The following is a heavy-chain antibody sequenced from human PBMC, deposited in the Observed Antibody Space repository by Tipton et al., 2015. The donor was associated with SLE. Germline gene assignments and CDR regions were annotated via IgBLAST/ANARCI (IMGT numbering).Heavy chain of an antibody. D-gene: IGHD3-10*01. J-gene: IGHJ4*02. CDR1: GGSISSDTYY. V-gene: IGHV4-61*09. CDR3: ARSPPNLRLQTGLGH. CDR2: VYTSGST. Sequence: TLSLTCTVSGGSISSDTYYWSWIRQPAGKGLEWIGHVYTSGSTNYNPSLKGRLSISLDTSKNQFSLRLASVTAADTAVYYCARSPPNLRLQTGLGHWGQGALVTVSS.